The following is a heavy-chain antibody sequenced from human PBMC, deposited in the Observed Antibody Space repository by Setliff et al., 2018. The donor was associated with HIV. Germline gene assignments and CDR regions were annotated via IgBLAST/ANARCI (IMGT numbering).Heavy chain of an antibody. Sequence: PGESLKISCKGSGYSFTNYWIGWVRQMPGKGLEWVGIIYPGDSDTRYSPSFQGQVTISVDKSINTAYLQWNSLKASDTAMYYCAKLHGSYFDYWGQGTLVTVSS. V-gene: IGHV5-51*01. CDR2: IYPGDSDT. D-gene: IGHD3-10*01. CDR3: AKLHGSYFDY. CDR1: GYSFTNYW. J-gene: IGHJ4*02.